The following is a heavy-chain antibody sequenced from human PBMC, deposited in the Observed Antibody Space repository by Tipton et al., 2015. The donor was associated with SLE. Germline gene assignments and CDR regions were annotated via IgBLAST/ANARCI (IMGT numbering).Heavy chain of an antibody. CDR2: IKEDGSEK. Sequence: SLRLSCAASAFRFSSYRMNWVRQGPGKGLEWVTSIKEDGSEKYYVDSVKGRFTISRDNAKNSLYLQMNSLRAEDTAVYYWASGTWSGSDYWGQGTLVTVSS. CDR1: AFRFSSYR. D-gene: IGHD1-1*01. J-gene: IGHJ4*02. V-gene: IGHV3-7*01. CDR3: ASGTWSGSDY.